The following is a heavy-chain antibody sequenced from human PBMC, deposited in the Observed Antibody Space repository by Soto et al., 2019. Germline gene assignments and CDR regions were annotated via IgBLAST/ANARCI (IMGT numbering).Heavy chain of an antibody. Sequence: LRLSCAVSGFTFDDNAMHWVRQAPEKGLEWVSGINWKSDIGYADSVKGRFTISRDNAENSLYLQMNSLRAEDTALYYCAITAMINRDSSTSFDYWGRGTQVTVSS. D-gene: IGHD5-18*01. V-gene: IGHV3-9*01. CDR2: INWKSDI. CDR3: AITAMINRDSSTSFDY. CDR1: GFTFDDNA. J-gene: IGHJ4*02.